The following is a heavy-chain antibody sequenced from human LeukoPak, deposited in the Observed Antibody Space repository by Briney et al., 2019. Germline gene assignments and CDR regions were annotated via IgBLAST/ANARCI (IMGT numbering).Heavy chain of an antibody. CDR1: GGTFSSYA. CDR2: IIPIFGTA. D-gene: IGHD1-26*01. V-gene: IGHV1-69*05. J-gene: IGHJ4*02. Sequence: SVKVSCKASGGTFSSYAISWVRQAPGQGLEWMGRIIPIFGTANYAQKFQGRATITTDESTSTAYMELSSLRSEDTAVYYCARITYSGSYYFDYWGQGTLVTVSS. CDR3: ARITYSGSYYFDY.